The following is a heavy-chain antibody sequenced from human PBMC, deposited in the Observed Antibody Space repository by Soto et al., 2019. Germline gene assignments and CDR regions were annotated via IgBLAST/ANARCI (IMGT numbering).Heavy chain of an antibody. V-gene: IGHV4-59*01. Sequence: SETLSLTCTVSGGSISSYYWSWIRQPPGKGLEWIGYIYYSGSTNYNPSLKSRVTISVDTSKNQFSLKLSSVTAADTAVYYCAREGXSSTSCYPPFYYYGMDVWGQGTTVTVSS. CDR1: GGSISSYY. CDR3: AREGXSSTSCYPPFYYYGMDV. J-gene: IGHJ6*02. CDR2: IYYSGST. D-gene: IGHD2-2*01.